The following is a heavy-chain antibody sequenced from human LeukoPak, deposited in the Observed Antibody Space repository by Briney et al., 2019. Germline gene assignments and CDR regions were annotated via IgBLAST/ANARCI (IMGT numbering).Heavy chain of an antibody. V-gene: IGHV1-8*01. J-gene: IGHJ3*02. CDR2: MHSNCGNT. CDR3: ARGGDCSSTSCHDAFDI. D-gene: IGHD2-2*01. Sequence: GASVDVLCRVSGYTFTSYDIKWVRQASGKGLVGVGWMHSNCGNTDYEQKFQGRVTMTTDTSTSTAYMELSSLRSEDTAVYYCARGGDCSSTSCHDAFDIWGQGTMVTVSS. CDR1: GYTFTSYD.